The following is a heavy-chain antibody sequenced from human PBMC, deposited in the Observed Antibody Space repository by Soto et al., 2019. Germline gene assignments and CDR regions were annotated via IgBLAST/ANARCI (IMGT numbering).Heavy chain of an antibody. D-gene: IGHD6-13*01. Sequence: SSETLSLTCTVSGGSISSGDYYWSWIRQPPGKGLEWIGYIYYSGSTYYNPSLKSRVTISVDTSKNQFSLKLSSVTAADTAVYYCARETRYSSSWFYYYYYYGMDVWGQGTTVTVS. J-gene: IGHJ6*02. CDR1: GGSISSGDYY. V-gene: IGHV4-30-4*01. CDR3: ARETRYSSSWFYYYYYYGMDV. CDR2: IYYSGST.